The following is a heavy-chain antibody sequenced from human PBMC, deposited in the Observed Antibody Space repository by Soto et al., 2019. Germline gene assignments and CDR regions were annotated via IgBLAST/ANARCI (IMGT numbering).Heavy chain of an antibody. CDR1: GFTFSDHY. Sequence: EVQLVESGGGLVQPGGSLRLCCAASGFTFSDHYMDWVRQAPGKGLEWVGRTRNKANSYTTEYAASVKGRFTISRDDSKNSLYLQMNSLKTEDTAVYYCASRARWFGELPDAFDIWGQGTMVTVSS. J-gene: IGHJ3*02. D-gene: IGHD3-10*01. V-gene: IGHV3-72*01. CDR3: ASRARWFGELPDAFDI. CDR2: TRNKANSYTT.